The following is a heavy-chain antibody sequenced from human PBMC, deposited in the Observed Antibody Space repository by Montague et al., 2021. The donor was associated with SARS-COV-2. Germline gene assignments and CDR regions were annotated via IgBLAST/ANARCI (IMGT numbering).Heavy chain of an antibody. J-gene: IGHJ3*01. CDR3: AKSAWGVIDAFDL. CDR2: IYSGGSTI. D-gene: IGHD3-10*01. Sequence: SLRLSCAASEFAFCSYAMSWVRQAPGKGLEWVSAIYSGGSTIFYADSVKGRFTISRDNFKNTLYLQMNSLRAEDTAVYYCAKSAWGVIDAFDLWGQGTMVTVSS. CDR1: EFAFCSYA. V-gene: IGHV3-23*05.